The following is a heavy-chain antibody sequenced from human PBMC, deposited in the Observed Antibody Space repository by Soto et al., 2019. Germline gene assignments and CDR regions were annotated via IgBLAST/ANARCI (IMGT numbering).Heavy chain of an antibody. V-gene: IGHV3-74*01. CDR2: INGDGRTT. J-gene: IGHJ4*02. Sequence: VQLVESGGGLVQPGGSLRLSCTASGLTFNNYWMHWVRQGPGKGPVWVSRINGDGRTTTYADSVRGRFTISRDNAKYTVYLQMNSLRAEDTAVYYCAGGDYSGAGTFYLTDHWGQGTLVTVSS. CDR3: AGGDYSGAGTFYLTDH. CDR1: GLTFNNYW. D-gene: IGHD3-10*01.